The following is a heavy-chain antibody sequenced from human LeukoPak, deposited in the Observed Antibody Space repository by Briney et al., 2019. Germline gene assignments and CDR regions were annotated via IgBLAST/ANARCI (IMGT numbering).Heavy chain of an antibody. Sequence: PSETQSLTCTVSGYSISSGYYWGWIRQPPGKGLEWIGSIYHSGSTYYNPSLKSRVTISVDTSKNQFSLKLSSVTAADTAVYYCAGSQNDYGDSYFDSWGQGTLVTVSS. J-gene: IGHJ4*02. CDR2: IYHSGST. CDR1: GYSISSGYY. CDR3: AGSQNDYGDSYFDS. V-gene: IGHV4-38-2*02. D-gene: IGHD4-17*01.